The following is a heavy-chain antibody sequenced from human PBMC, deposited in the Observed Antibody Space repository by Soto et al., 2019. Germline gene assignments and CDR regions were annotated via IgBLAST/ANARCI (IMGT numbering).Heavy chain of an antibody. J-gene: IGHJ4*02. V-gene: IGHV1-46*01. CDR3: ARESSGYYWFY. D-gene: IGHD3-22*01. Sequence: ASVKVSCKASGYTLSSYYMHWVRQAPGQGLEWMGRINPSDGSTSHAQKFQGRVTMTRDTSTSTVYMELSSLKSEDTAAYYCARESSGYYWFYWGQGTLVTVSS. CDR1: GYTLSSYY. CDR2: INPSDGST.